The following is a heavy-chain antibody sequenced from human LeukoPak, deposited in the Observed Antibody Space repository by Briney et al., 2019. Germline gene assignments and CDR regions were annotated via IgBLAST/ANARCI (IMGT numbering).Heavy chain of an antibody. Sequence: GGSLRLSCAASGFTFSSYGMHWVRQAPGKGLEWVAIISYDGSNKYYADSVKGRFTISRDNSKNTLYLQMNSLRAEDTAVYFCAKAGIAATGTWYFDYWGQGTLVTVSS. CDR1: GFTFSSYG. J-gene: IGHJ4*02. CDR2: ISYDGSNK. V-gene: IGHV3-30*18. CDR3: AKAGIAATGTWYFDY. D-gene: IGHD6-13*01.